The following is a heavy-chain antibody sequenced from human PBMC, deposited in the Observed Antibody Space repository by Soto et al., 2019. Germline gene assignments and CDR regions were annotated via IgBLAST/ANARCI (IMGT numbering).Heavy chain of an antibody. CDR1: GGSISTYY. CDR2: IYASGAT. D-gene: IGHD3-10*01. J-gene: IGHJ4*02. CDR3: ASSHSFDGSIYHYYFDF. Sequence: SETPSPTCTVPGGSISTYYWSWIRQPPGGTLEWFGYIYASGATTYNPSLESRVTMSVDMPNNGFSLELTSLNAADTAVYYCASSHSFDGSIYHYYFDFWGQGTLVTVSS. V-gene: IGHV4-4*09.